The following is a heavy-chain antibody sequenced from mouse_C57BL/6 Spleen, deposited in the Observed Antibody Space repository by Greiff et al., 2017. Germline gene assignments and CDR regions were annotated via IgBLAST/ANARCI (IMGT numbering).Heavy chain of an antibody. CDR2: IDPSDSET. V-gene: IGHV1-52*01. CDR1: GYTFTSYW. CDR3: ARDYDYDGKAY. D-gene: IGHD2-4*01. J-gene: IGHJ3*01. Sequence: QVQLQQPGAELVRPGSSVKLSCKASGYTFTSYWMHWVKQRPIQGLEWIGNIDPSDSETHYNQKFKDKATLTVDKSSSTAYMQLSSLTSEDSAVYYCARDYDYDGKAYWGQGTLVTVSA.